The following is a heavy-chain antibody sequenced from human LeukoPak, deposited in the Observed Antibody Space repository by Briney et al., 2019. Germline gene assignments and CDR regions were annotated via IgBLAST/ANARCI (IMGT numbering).Heavy chain of an antibody. V-gene: IGHV4-30-4*08. Sequence: SETLSLTCTVSGGSISSGGYYWSWIRQHPGKGLEWIGYIYYSGSAYYNPSLKSRVAISVDTSKNQFSLRLSSVTAADTAVYYCARGLHHGIYYYFYMDVWGKGTTVTVSS. CDR1: GGSISSGGYY. CDR2: IYYSGSA. J-gene: IGHJ6*03. D-gene: IGHD1-14*01. CDR3: ARGLHHGIYYYFYMDV.